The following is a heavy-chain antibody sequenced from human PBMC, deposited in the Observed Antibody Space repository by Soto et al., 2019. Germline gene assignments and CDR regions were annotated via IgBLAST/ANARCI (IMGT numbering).Heavy chain of an antibody. CDR2: IIAILGTA. J-gene: IGHJ4*02. D-gene: IGHD3-3*01. CDR1: GDTFNRYA. V-gene: IGHV1-69*12. Sequence: QVQLEQSGAEVKTLGSSVKVSCKASGDTFNRYAISWVRQAPGQGLEWMGGIIAILGTANYAPQFQDSVTITADESTSTAYLELTSLKSEDTAVYFCARGARFLEWLSFEHWGQGTLVTVSS. CDR3: ARGARFLEWLSFEH.